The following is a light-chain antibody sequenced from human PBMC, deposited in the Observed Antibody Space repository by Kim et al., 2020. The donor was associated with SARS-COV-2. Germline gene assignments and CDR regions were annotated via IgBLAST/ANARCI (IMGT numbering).Light chain of an antibody. V-gene: IGLV2-8*01. CDR2: EVS. CDR1: GSDIGGYYF. J-gene: IGLJ2*01. CDR3: SAYAGSNNFLL. Sequence: QSVLTQPPSASGSPGQSVTISCTGTGSDIGGYYFVSWYQQHPGKAPKLIISEVSKRPSGVPDRFSGSKSGNTASLTVSGLRAEDEADYYCSAYAGSNNFLLFGRGTQLTVL.